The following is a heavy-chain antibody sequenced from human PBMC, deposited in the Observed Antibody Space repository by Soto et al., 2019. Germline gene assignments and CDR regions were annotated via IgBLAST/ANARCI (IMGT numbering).Heavy chain of an antibody. V-gene: IGHV1-24*01. CDR2: FDPEDGES. CDR3: ATVGIAGAGALYYYYGMDV. CDR1: VYTLTELS. Sequence: ASVKVSCKVSVYTLTELSMHWVRQAPGKGLAWMGGFDPEDGESIYAQKFQGRVTMTEDTSTDTAYMELSRLRSEDTAVYYCATVGIAGAGALYYYYGMDVWGQGTTVTVSS. D-gene: IGHD6-13*01. J-gene: IGHJ6*02.